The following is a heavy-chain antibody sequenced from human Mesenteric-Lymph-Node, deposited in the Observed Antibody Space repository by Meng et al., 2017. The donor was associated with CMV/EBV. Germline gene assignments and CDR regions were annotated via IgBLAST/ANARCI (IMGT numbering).Heavy chain of an antibody. D-gene: IGHD3-3*01. CDR2: IYYSGST. J-gene: IGHJ3*01. V-gene: IGHV4-59*01. Sequence: SETLSLTCTVSGGSISSYYWSWIRQPPGKGLEWIGYIYYSGSTNYNPSLKSRVTISVDTSKNQFSLKLSSVTAADTAVYYCARPHYDFSSGYYSDVFDLWGQGTVVTVSS. CDR1: GGSISSYY. CDR3: ARPHYDFSSGYYSDVFDL.